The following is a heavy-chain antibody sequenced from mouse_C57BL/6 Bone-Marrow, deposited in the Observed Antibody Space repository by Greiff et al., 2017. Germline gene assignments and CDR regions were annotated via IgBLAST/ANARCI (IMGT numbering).Heavy chain of an antibody. J-gene: IGHJ2*01. D-gene: IGHD3-1*01. CDR1: GFTFSSYT. CDR3: ARRLGGY. CDR2: ISGGGGNT. Sequence: EVKLVESGGGLVKPGGSLKLSCAASGFTFSSYTMSWVRQTPEKRLEWVATISGGGGNTYYPDSVKGRFTISRDNAKNTLYLQMSSRGTEDTALYYCARRLGGYWGQGTTLTVSS. V-gene: IGHV5-9*01.